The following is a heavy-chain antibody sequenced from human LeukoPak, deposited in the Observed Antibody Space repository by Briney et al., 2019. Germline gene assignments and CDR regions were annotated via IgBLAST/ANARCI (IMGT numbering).Heavy chain of an antibody. V-gene: IGHV3-48*02. CDR2: ILNTGTLI. CDR3: ARDVPDSSWGPFDI. CDR1: GFRFSDYS. Sequence: GGSLRLSCVASGFRFSDYSMNWVRQAPGKGLEWISYILNTGTLINYADSVEGRFTISRDNAKNSLYLQLSSLRDEDTAVYYCARDVPDSSWGPFDIWGQGTMVTVSS. D-gene: IGHD6-19*01. J-gene: IGHJ3*02.